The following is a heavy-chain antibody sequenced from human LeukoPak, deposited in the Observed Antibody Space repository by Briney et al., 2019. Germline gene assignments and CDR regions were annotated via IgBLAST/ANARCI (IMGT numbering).Heavy chain of an antibody. CDR3: ASEGLAVAGNFLY. CDR1: GGSVGSGSSS. V-gene: IGHV4-61*02. CDR2: IYPSGFT. J-gene: IGHJ4*02. Sequence: SETLSLTCSVSGGSVGSGSSSWTWIRRPAGKGLEWIGRIYPSGFTNYNPSLKSRVTISIDTSKNQLSLKLSSVTAADTAVYYCASEGLAVAGNFLYWGQGALVTVSS. D-gene: IGHD6-19*01.